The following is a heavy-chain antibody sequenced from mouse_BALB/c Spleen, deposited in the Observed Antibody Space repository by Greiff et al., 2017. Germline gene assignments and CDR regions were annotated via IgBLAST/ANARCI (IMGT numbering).Heavy chain of an antibody. J-gene: IGHJ4*01. V-gene: IGHV1S81*02. D-gene: IGHD1-1*01. CDR1: GYTFTSYY. CDR2: INPSNGGT. Sequence: QVHVKQSGAELVKPGASVKLSCKASGYTFTSYYMYWVKQRPGQGLEWIGEINPSNGGTNFNEKFKSKATLTVDKSSSTAYMQLSSLTSEDSAVYYCTRYYYGSSYYYAMDYWGQGTSVTVSS. CDR3: TRYYYGSSYYYAMDY.